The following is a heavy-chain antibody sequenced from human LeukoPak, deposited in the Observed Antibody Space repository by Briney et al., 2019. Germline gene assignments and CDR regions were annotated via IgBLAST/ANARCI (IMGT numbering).Heavy chain of an antibody. V-gene: IGHV1-2*02. CDR3: AREQQSIAVAGTLDY. CDR1: GCTFTGYY. J-gene: IGHJ4*02. CDR2: INPNSGGT. Sequence: ASVKVSCKASGCTFTGYYMHWVRQAPGQGLEWMGWINPNSGGTNYAQKFQGRVTMTRDTSISTAYMELSRLRSDDTAVYYCAREQQSIAVAGTLDYWGQGTLVTVSS. D-gene: IGHD6-19*01.